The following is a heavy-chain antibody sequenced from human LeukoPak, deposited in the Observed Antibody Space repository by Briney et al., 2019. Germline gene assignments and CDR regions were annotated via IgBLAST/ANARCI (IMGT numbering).Heavy chain of an antibody. V-gene: IGHV4-61*01. Sequence: KASETLSLTCTVSGGSVNNGNYFWNWIRQPPGKGLEWIGYIYDSGRTNYNPSLKSRVSILVDTSKNQFSLKLYSVTAADTAVYYCAREGGLEQTAYYGMGVWGQGTTVTVSS. J-gene: IGHJ6*02. CDR3: AREGGLEQTAYYGMGV. CDR2: IYDSGRT. CDR1: GGSVNNGNYF. D-gene: IGHD1/OR15-1a*01.